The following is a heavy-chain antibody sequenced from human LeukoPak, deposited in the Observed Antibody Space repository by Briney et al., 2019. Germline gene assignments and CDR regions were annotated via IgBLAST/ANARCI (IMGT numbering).Heavy chain of an antibody. CDR2: IIPILGIA. J-gene: IGHJ5*02. D-gene: IGHD4-17*01. CDR1: GFSFSSNS. CDR3: ARAATVTSFDRWFDP. Sequence: ASLRLSCAASGFSFSSNSISWVRQAPGQGLEWMGRIIPILGIANYAQKFQGRVTITADKSTSIAYMELSSLRSEDTAFYYGARAATVTSFDRWFDPWGQGTLVTVSS. V-gene: IGHV1-69*04.